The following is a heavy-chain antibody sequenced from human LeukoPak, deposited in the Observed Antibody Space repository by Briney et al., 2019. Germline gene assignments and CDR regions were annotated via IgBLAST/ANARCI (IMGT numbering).Heavy chain of an antibody. CDR3: ASARIAVAGAHYYMDV. Sequence: ASVKVFCKASGYTFTSYGISWVRQAPGQGLEWMGWISAYNGNTNYAQKLQGRVTMTTDTSTSTAYMELRSLRSDDTAVYYCASARIAVAGAHYYMDVRGKGTTVTVSS. CDR1: GYTFTSYG. J-gene: IGHJ6*03. D-gene: IGHD6-19*01. CDR2: ISAYNGNT. V-gene: IGHV1-18*01.